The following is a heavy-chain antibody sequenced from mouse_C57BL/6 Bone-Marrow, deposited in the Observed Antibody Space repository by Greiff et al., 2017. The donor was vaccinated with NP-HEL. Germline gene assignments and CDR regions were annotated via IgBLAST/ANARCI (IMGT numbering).Heavy chain of an antibody. J-gene: IGHJ4*01. CDR3: AFTTVVAGGDYYAMDY. CDR1: GYAFSSSW. V-gene: IGHV1-82*01. D-gene: IGHD1-1*01. Sequence: QVQLKQSGPELVKPGASVKISCKASGYAFSSSWMNWVKQRPGKGLEWIGRIYPGDGDTNYNGKFKGKATLTADKSSSTAYMQLSSLTSEDSAVYFCAFTTVVAGGDYYAMDYWGQGTSVTVSS. CDR2: IYPGDGDT.